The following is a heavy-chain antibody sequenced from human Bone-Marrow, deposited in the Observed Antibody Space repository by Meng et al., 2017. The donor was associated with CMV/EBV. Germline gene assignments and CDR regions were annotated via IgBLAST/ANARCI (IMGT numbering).Heavy chain of an antibody. J-gene: IGHJ5*02. CDR3: ATRSASDQ. Sequence: GESLKISCAVSGFTFNNYNMNWVRQAPGKGLEWVSSITSSSSYIYYADSVKGRFTISRDNAKNSLYLQMSSLRADDTAVYHCATRSASDQWGQGMLVTVSS. V-gene: IGHV3-21*01. CDR1: GFTFNNYN. D-gene: IGHD3-16*01. CDR2: ITSSSSYI.